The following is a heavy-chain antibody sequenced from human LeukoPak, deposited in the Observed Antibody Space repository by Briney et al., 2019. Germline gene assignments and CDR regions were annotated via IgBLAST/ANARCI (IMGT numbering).Heavy chain of an antibody. D-gene: IGHD6-19*01. V-gene: IGHV1-69*04. Sequence: GASVKVSCKASGGTFSSYAISWVRQAPGQGLEWMGRIIPILGIANYAQKFQGRVTITADKSTSTAYMEPSSLRSEDTAVYYCARGRGSGWSYYFDYWGQGTLVTVSS. CDR1: GGTFSSYA. CDR3: ARGRGSGWSYYFDY. J-gene: IGHJ4*02. CDR2: IIPILGIA.